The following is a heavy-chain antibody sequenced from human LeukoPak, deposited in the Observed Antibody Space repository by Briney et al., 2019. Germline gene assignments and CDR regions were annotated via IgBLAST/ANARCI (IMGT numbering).Heavy chain of an antibody. CDR1: GLTVSSNY. D-gene: IGHD5-12*01. CDR2: IYSGSST. V-gene: IGHV3-66*01. J-gene: IGHJ4*02. CDR3: AMGAIVATIDY. Sequence: PGGSLRLSCAASGLTVSSNYMSWVRQAPGKGLEWVSLIYSGSSTYYADSVKGRFTISRDKSKNTLYLQMSSLRVEDTAVYYCAMGAIVATIDYWGQGTLSPSPQ.